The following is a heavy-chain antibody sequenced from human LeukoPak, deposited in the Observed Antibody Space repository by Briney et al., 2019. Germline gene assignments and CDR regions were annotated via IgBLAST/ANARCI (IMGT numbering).Heavy chain of an antibody. CDR2: IYSGGNT. CDR3: AELGITMIGGV. D-gene: IGHD3-10*02. CDR1: GFTVSSNY. J-gene: IGHJ6*04. Sequence: GGSLRLSCAASGFTVSSNYMSWVRQAPEKGLEWVATIYSGGNTYYADSVKGRFIISRDNSKNTLYLQMNSLRAEDTAVYYCAELGITMIGGVWGKGTTVTISS. V-gene: IGHV3-66*01.